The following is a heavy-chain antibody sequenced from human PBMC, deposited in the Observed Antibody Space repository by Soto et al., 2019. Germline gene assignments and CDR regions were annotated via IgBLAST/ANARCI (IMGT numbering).Heavy chain of an antibody. D-gene: IGHD4-4*01. J-gene: IGHJ5*02. CDR1: GGSISSGGYY. Sequence: SETLSLTCTVSGGSISSGGYYWSWIRQHPGKGLEWIGYIYYSGSTYYNPSLKSRVTISVDTSKNQFSLKLSSVTAADTAVYYCARGFLTTPKGCWFDPWGQGTLLTVSS. V-gene: IGHV4-31*03. CDR2: IYYSGST. CDR3: ARGFLTTPKGCWFDP.